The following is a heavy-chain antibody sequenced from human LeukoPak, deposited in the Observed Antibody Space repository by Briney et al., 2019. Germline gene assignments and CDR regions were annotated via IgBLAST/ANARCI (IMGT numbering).Heavy chain of an antibody. J-gene: IGHJ4*02. V-gene: IGHV1-46*01. CDR3: ASHPHKWELLH. Sequence: ASVKVSCKSSGYTFTSYHVNWVRQAPGQGLEWMGIINPGDGSTAYAQKFQGRVTVTSDTSTSTVYMELSSLRSEDTAVYYCASHPHKWELLHWGQGTLVTVSS. D-gene: IGHD4-23*01. CDR1: GYTFTSYH. CDR2: INPGDGST.